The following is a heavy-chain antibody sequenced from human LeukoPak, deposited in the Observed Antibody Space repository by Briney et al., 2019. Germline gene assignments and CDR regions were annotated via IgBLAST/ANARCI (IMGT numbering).Heavy chain of an antibody. Sequence: GGSLRLSCAASGFTFSSYAMSWVRQAPGKGLEWVSAISGSGGSTYYADSVKGRFTISRDNSKNTLYLQMNSLRAEDTAVYYCAKGEAYVLRFLEWLLWVYWGQGTLVTVSS. CDR3: AKGEAYVLRFLEWLLWVY. J-gene: IGHJ4*02. CDR2: ISGSGGST. V-gene: IGHV3-23*01. CDR1: GFTFSSYA. D-gene: IGHD3-3*01.